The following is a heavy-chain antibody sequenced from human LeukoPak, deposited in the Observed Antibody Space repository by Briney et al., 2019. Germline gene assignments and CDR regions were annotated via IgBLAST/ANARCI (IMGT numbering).Heavy chain of an antibody. V-gene: IGHV3-7*01. J-gene: IGHJ3*02. Sequence: GGSLRLSCAASGFTFSNYWMNWVRQAPGKGLEWVANIKQDGGEKSYVDSVKGRFTISRDNAKNSLHLQMNSLRAEDTAVYYCARESGSITDIWGQGTMVTVSS. CDR3: ARESGSITDI. D-gene: IGHD3-10*01. CDR1: GFTFSNYW. CDR2: IKQDGGEK.